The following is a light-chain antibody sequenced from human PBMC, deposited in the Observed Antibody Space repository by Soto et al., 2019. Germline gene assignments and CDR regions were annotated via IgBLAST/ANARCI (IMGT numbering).Light chain of an antibody. V-gene: IGKV1-6*02. Sequence: QVTQSPASVSASVGERVTLTCRASQDVGNELGWYQQKPGEAPRLLIYAASTLHSGVPSRFSGSGSGTDFTLTISSLQPEDSATYYCQQDYNYPWTFGQGTKVEIK. CDR1: QDVGNE. CDR2: AAS. J-gene: IGKJ1*01. CDR3: QQDYNYPWT.